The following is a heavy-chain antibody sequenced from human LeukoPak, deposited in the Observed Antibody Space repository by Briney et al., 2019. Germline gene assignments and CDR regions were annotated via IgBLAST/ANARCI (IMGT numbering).Heavy chain of an antibody. CDR1: GGSISSSSSY. CDR3: ARFWYDSSGYHRAEYFQH. CDR2: IYYSGST. V-gene: IGHV4-39*07. J-gene: IGHJ1*01. D-gene: IGHD3-22*01. Sequence: SETLSLTCTVSGGSISSSSSYWGWIRQPPGKGLEWIGSIYYSGSTYYNPSLKSRVTISVDTSKNQFSLKLSSVTAADTAVYYCARFWYDSSGYHRAEYFQHWGQGTLVTVSS.